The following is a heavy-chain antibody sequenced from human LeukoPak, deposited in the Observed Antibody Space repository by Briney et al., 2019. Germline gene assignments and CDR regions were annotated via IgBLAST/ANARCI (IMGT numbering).Heavy chain of an antibody. CDR3: ARFSGDGSGYVY. V-gene: IGHV4-61*02. CDR1: GGSISSDNYY. CDR2: IYTSGST. Sequence: PSETLSLTCTVSGGSISSDNYYWSWIRQPAGKGLEWIGRIYTSGSTNYNPSLKSRVTISVDTSKNQFSLKLSSVTAADTAVYYCARFSGDGSGYVYWGQGTLVTVSS. D-gene: IGHD3-22*01. J-gene: IGHJ4*02.